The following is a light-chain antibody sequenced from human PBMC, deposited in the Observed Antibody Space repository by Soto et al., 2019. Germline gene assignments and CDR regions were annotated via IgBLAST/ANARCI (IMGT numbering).Light chain of an antibody. V-gene: IGKV3-20*01. CDR1: QTLSSRH. J-gene: IGKJ1*01. CDR3: QQYHTSPLT. CDR2: GAS. Sequence: VLTQSPGTLSLSPGERATLSCRASQTLSSRHLAWYQQKPGQAPRLLIYGASIRATGIPDRFSGSGSGTDFTLTISRLEPEDFALYYCQQYHTSPLTFGQGTKVDIK.